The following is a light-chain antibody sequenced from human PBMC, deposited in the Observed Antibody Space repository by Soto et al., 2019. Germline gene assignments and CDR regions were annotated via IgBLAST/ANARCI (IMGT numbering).Light chain of an antibody. CDR1: QTISSW. V-gene: IGKV1-5*03. J-gene: IGKJ1*01. CDR2: KAS. Sequence: DIQMTQSPFTLSGSVGDRVTITCRASQTISSWLAWYQQKPGKAPKLLIYKASTLKSGVPSRFSGSGSGTEFTLTISILQPDDFATYCCQHYNSYSEAFGQGTKVELK. CDR3: QHYNSYSEA.